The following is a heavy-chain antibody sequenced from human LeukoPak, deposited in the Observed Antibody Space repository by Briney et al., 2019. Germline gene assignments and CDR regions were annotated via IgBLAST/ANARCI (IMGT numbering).Heavy chain of an antibody. D-gene: IGHD5-18*01. CDR2: IYYSGST. Sequence: SETLSLTCTVSGGSISSYYWSWIRQPPGKGREWIGYIYYSGSTNYNPSLKSRVTISVDTSKNQFSLKLSSVTAADTAVYYCARGEPDSYGGPVEDYWGQGTLVTVSS. CDR3: ARGEPDSYGGPVEDY. V-gene: IGHV4-59*01. J-gene: IGHJ4*02. CDR1: GGSISSYY.